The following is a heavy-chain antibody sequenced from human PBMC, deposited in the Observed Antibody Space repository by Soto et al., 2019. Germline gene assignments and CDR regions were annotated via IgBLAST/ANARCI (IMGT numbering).Heavy chain of an antibody. D-gene: IGHD4-17*01. Sequence: PGGSLRLSCAASGFTVSSNYMSWVRQAPGKGLEWVSYISSSSSSIYYADSVKGRFTISRDNAKNSLYLQMNSLRDEDTAVYYCARENYGDYLNWFDPWGQGTLVTVSS. CDR3: ARENYGDYLNWFDP. V-gene: IGHV3-48*02. CDR2: ISSSSSSI. CDR1: GFTVSSNY. J-gene: IGHJ5*02.